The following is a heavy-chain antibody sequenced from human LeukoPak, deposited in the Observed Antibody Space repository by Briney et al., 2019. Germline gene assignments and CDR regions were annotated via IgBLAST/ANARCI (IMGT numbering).Heavy chain of an antibody. CDR1: GYTFTSYY. V-gene: IGHV1-2*02. CDR3: ARLGYCSGGSCYSLDY. Sequence: ASVKVSCKASGYTFTSYYMHWVRQAPGQGLEWMGWINPNSGGTNYAQKFQGRVTMTRDTSISTAYMELSRLRSDDTAVYYCARLGYCSGGSCYSLDYWGQGTLVTVSS. J-gene: IGHJ4*02. CDR2: INPNSGGT. D-gene: IGHD2-15*01.